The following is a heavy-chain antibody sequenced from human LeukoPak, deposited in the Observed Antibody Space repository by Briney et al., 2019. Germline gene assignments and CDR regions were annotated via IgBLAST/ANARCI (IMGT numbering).Heavy chain of an antibody. CDR2: ISDNSNYI. CDR1: GFTFNTYS. V-gene: IGHV3-21*04. D-gene: IGHD3-10*01. Sequence: GGSLRLSCAASGFTFNTYSMNWVRQAPGKGLEWVSSISDNSNYIYYSDSVEGRFTISRDNAKNSLYLQMNSLRVEDTAVYFCVRDRRSGALWFGEPLLPTDYNYGMDVWGQGTTVIVSS. J-gene: IGHJ6*02. CDR3: VRDRRSGALWFGEPLLPTDYNYGMDV.